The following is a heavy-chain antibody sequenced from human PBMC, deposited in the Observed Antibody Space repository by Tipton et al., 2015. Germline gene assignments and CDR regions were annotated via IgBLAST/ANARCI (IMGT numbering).Heavy chain of an antibody. CDR1: SDSISKYY. CDR3: ARGRGRHGGLFDS. J-gene: IGHJ4*02. V-gene: IGHV4-59*07. D-gene: IGHD4-23*01. CDR2: IQYSGST. Sequence: TLSLTCSVSSDSISKYYWSWVRQPPAKELEWNGYIQYSGSTNYNPSPKSRVTISVDTSKTQFSLKMSSVTASDTAVYYCARGRGRHGGLFDSWGQGILVTVSS.